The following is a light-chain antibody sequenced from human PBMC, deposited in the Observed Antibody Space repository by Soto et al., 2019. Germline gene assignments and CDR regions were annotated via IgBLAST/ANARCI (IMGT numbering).Light chain of an antibody. Sequence: DIQMTQSPSSLSASVGNRVTITCRASQSFGRWLAWYQQKPGKAPKLLIYKASILQSGVPSRFSGSGSGTEFTLTISSLQRDDFATYYCQQYNSYSRTFGQGTKVDIK. CDR1: QSFGRW. CDR2: KAS. CDR3: QQYNSYSRT. J-gene: IGKJ1*01. V-gene: IGKV1-5*03.